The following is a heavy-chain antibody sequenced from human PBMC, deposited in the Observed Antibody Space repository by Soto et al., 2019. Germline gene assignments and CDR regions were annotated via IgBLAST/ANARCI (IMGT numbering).Heavy chain of an antibody. CDR3: AALGYCTQGSCSDFDY. CDR1: GGTFRNYA. D-gene: IGHD2-8*01. CDR2: IIPIFGTP. V-gene: IGHV1-69*18. Sequence: QVQMVQSGDEVKKPGSSVKVSCKASGGTFRNYAINWVREAPGQGLEWMGRIIPIFGTPNYAQKFQGRVTITADESTNTAYMELSSLRSEDTAVYYCAALGYCTQGSCSDFDYWGQGTLVTVSS. J-gene: IGHJ4*02.